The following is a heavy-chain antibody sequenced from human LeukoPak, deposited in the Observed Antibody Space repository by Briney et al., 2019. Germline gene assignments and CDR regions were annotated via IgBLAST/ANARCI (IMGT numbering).Heavy chain of an antibody. J-gene: IGHJ4*02. V-gene: IGHV3-7*01. D-gene: IGHD3-10*01. CDR2: INQHGGDI. CDR1: GFTFSTST. CDR3: ARAGQEWSGDLGFDY. Sequence: TGGSLRLSCEASGFTFSTSTMHWVRQAPGKGLEWVANINQHGGDIHYVDSVKGRFTISRDNAKNSLYLQMNSLRAEDTAVYYCARAGQEWSGDLGFDYWGQGTLVTVSS.